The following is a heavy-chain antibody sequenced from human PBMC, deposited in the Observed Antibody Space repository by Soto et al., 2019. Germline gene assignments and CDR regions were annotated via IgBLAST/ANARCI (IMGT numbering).Heavy chain of an antibody. J-gene: IGHJ4*02. CDR1: GYTFSNYG. CDR3: ARGDYSNYFDY. V-gene: IGHV1-18*01. CDR2: ISAYNGNT. Sequence: GASLKVSCKASGYTFSNYGVNWVRQAPGQGLEWMGWISAYNGNTNYAQKLQGRVTMTTDTSTSTAYMELRSLRSDDTAVYYCARGDYSNYFDYWGQGTLVNVSS. D-gene: IGHD4-4*01.